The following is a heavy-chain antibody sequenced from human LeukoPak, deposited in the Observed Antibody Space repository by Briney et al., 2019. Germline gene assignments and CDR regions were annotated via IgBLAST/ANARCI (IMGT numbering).Heavy chain of an antibody. CDR1: GFTFSSYG. CDR3: ARDIESSSWD. D-gene: IGHD6-13*01. Sequence: GGSLRLSCAASGFTFSSYGMHWVRQAPGKGLEWVSFIRFDGTNKYYADSVKGRFTISRDNAKNSLYLQMNSLRAEDTAVYYCARDIESSSWDWGQGTWVTVSS. V-gene: IGHV3-30*02. CDR2: IRFDGTNK. J-gene: IGHJ4*02.